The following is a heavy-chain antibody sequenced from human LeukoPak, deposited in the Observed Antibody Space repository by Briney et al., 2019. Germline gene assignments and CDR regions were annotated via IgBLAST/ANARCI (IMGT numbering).Heavy chain of an antibody. CDR2: ISGSGGST. D-gene: IGHD3-3*01. J-gene: IGHJ6*03. CDR3: AKTEWVTIFGVAPTLDYYMDV. CDR1: GFTVSSYA. V-gene: IGHV3-23*01. Sequence: PGGSLRLSCAASGFTVSSYAMSWVRQAPGKGLEWVSAISGSGGSTYYADSVKGRFTISRDNSKNTLYLQMNSLRAEDTAVYYCAKTEWVTIFGVAPTLDYYMDVWGKGTTVTVSS.